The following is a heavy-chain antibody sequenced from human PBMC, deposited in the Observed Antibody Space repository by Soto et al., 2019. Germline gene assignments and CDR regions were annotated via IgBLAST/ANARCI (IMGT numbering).Heavy chain of an antibody. Sequence: GGSLRLSCAASGFTFSSYGMHWVRQAPGKGLEWVAVISYDGSNKYYADSVKGRFTISRHNSKNTLYLQMNSLSAEDTAVYYCAKDIRVLWFEEFYYYYGMDVWGQGTTVTVSS. CDR2: ISYDGSNK. D-gene: IGHD3-10*01. V-gene: IGHV3-30*18. CDR1: GFTFSSYG. J-gene: IGHJ6*02. CDR3: AKDIRVLWFEEFYYYYGMDV.